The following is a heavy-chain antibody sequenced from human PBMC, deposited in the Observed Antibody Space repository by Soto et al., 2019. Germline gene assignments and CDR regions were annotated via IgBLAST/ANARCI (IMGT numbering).Heavy chain of an antibody. CDR1: GFSLSTSGMC. CDR2: IDWDDDK. CDR3: ARIPTTRDYYYGMDV. V-gene: IGHV2-70*01. J-gene: IGHJ6*02. Sequence: SGPTLVNPTQTLTLTCTFSGFSLSTSGMCVSWIRQPPGKALEWLALIDWDDDKYYSTSLKTRLTISKDTSKNQVVLTMTNMDPVDTATYYCARIPTTRDYYYGMDVWGQGTKVTVSS. D-gene: IGHD2-2*01.